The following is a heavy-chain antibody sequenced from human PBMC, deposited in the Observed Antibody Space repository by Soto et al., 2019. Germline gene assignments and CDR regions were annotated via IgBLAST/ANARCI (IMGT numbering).Heavy chain of an antibody. Sequence: PSETLSLTCAVSGGSISSSNWWSWVRQPPGKGLEWIGEIYHSGSTNYNPSLKSRVTISVDKSKNQFSLKLSSVTAADTALYYCARVRGYATTVTTFNLYWFDPCGQGTLVTVS. CDR3: ARVRGYATTVTTFNLYWFDP. CDR2: IYHSGST. CDR1: GGSISSSNW. J-gene: IGHJ5*02. D-gene: IGHD4-17*01. V-gene: IGHV4-4*02.